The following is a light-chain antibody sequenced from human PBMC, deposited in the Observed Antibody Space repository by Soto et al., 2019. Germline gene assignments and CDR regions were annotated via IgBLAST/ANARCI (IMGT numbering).Light chain of an antibody. CDR1: QNIGRW. CDR3: QQYNTYWT. Sequence: DIQMTQSPSTLAASVGDRVTITCRASQNIGRWLAWYQQKPGKAPKLLIYRASSFHSGVPSRFSGSGSGTEFTLTISSLQPDDFAFYYCQQYNTYWTFGQGTKVEMK. CDR2: RAS. V-gene: IGKV1-5*03. J-gene: IGKJ1*01.